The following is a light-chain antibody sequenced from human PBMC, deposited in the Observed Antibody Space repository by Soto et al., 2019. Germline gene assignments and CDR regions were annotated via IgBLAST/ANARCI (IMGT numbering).Light chain of an antibody. CDR1: QTVSSSY. J-gene: IGKJ2*01. Sequence: DIVLTQSPGTLSLSPGERATLSCRASQTVSSSYLAWYQQKPGQAPRLLIYASSSRATGIPDRFSGSGSGTDFTLPISRLEPEDFSLYYCQQYGGSPPYTFGQGTKLEIK. V-gene: IGKV3-20*01. CDR3: QQYGGSPPYT. CDR2: ASS.